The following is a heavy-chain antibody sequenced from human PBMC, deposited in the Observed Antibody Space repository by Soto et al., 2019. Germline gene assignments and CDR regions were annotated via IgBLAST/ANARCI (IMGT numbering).Heavy chain of an antibody. D-gene: IGHD1-26*01. Sequence: PGGSLRLSCAASGFTFSNYDMHWVRQATGKGLEWVSAIGIGGATYYPDSVEGRFTISRENAKNSLYLQMNGLTAGDTAVYYCARAAGRGSDGVQHIDHWGQGTPVTVSS. CDR3: ARAAGRGSDGVQHIDH. V-gene: IGHV3-13*01. J-gene: IGHJ4*02. CDR1: GFTFSNYD. CDR2: IGIGGAT.